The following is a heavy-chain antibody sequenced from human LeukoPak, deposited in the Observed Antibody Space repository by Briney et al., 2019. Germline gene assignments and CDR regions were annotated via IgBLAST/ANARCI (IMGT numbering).Heavy chain of an antibody. CDR3: ARDLRAGGTWSYGVYFDL. CDR1: EFTFSSYA. D-gene: IGHD4-17*01. Sequence: GGSLRLSCAASEFTFSSYAMSWVRQAPGRGLEWVANIKEDGSEKNYVDSVKGRFTISRDNAKNSVYLLLNSLTPEDTAVYYCARDLRAGGTWSYGVYFDLWGRGTLVTVSS. J-gene: IGHJ2*01. V-gene: IGHV3-7*01. CDR2: IKEDGSEK.